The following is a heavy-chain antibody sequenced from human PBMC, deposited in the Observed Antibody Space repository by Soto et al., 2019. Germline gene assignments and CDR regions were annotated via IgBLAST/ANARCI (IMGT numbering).Heavy chain of an antibody. CDR1: GYSFTSYG. Sequence: GASVKVSCKSSGYSFTSYGVSWVRQAPGQGLEWLGWISVYTGNTKQAQKFQDRVTLTTEASTNTAYMELRNLRSDDTAVYYCARHRCTTDSSYTHHFDVWVQGTTVIVSS. D-gene: IGHD3-16*02. V-gene: IGHV1-18*04. CDR3: ARHRCTTDSSYTHHFDV. CDR2: ISVYTGNT. J-gene: IGHJ6*02.